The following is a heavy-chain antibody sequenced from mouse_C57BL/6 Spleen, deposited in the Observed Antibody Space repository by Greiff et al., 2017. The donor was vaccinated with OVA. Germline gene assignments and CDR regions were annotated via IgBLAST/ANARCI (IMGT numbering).Heavy chain of an antibody. J-gene: IGHJ4*01. Sequence: EVKLQESGPELVKPGASVKISCKASGYSFTGYYMNWVKQSPEKSLEWIGEINPSTGGTTYNQKFKAKATLTVDKSSSTAYMQLKSLTSEDSAVYYCASAYGSSYENAMDYWGQGTSVTVSS. V-gene: IGHV1-42*01. D-gene: IGHD1-1*01. CDR1: GYSFTGYY. CDR3: ASAYGSSYENAMDY. CDR2: INPSTGGT.